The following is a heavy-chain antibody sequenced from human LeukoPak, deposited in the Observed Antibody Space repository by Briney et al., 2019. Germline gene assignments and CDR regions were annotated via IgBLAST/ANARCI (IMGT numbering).Heavy chain of an antibody. CDR1: GFTFSSYH. V-gene: IGHV3-20*04. J-gene: IGHJ4*02. CDR3: ARDAYYDFWSGYPRYFDY. D-gene: IGHD3-3*01. CDR2: INWNGGST. Sequence: PGGSLRLSCVVSGFTFSSYHMNWVRQAPGKGLEWVSGINWNGGSTGYADSVKGRFTISTDNAKNSLYLQMNSLRAEDTAVYYCARDAYYDFWSGYPRYFDYWGQGTLVTVSS.